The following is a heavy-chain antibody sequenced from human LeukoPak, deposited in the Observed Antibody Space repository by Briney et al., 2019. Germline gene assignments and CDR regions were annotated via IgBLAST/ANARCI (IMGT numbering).Heavy chain of an antibody. V-gene: IGHV4-30-2*03. D-gene: IGHD3-22*01. CDR2: IYHSGRT. CDR1: GVSIASGAYS. CDR3: ARHKAPYYYDSSGYYPTFDY. Sequence: SETLSLTCAVSGVSIASGAYSWGWIRQPPGKGLEWIGYIYHSGRTYYSPSLKSRVTISVDTSKNQFSLKLNSVTAADTAVYYCARHKAPYYYDSSGYYPTFDYWGQGTLVTVSS. J-gene: IGHJ4*02.